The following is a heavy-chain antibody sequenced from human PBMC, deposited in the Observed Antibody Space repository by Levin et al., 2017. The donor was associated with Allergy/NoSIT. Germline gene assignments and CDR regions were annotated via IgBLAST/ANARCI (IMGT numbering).Heavy chain of an antibody. D-gene: IGHD5-24*01. CDR2: IYYSGST. V-gene: IGHV4-39*07. CDR1: GGSISSSSYY. Sequence: SETLSLTCTVSGGSISSSSYYWGWIRQPPGKGLEWIGSIYYSGSTYYNPSLKSRVTISVDTSKNQFSLKLSSVTAADTAVYYCARVGGDGYKRRVFDYWGQGTLVTVSS. J-gene: IGHJ4*02. CDR3: ARVGGDGYKRRVFDY.